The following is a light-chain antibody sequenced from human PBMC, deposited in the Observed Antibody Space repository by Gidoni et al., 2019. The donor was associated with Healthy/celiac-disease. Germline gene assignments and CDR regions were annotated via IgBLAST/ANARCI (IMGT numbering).Light chain of an antibody. CDR3: QQYYDTPLT. CDR2: CAS. J-gene: IGKJ4*01. V-gene: IGKV4-1*01. Sequence: IVMTQSPDSLAVSLGERATINCKSSQNVLYSSNNTNYLAWYQQKPGQPPELLIYCASTRESGVPDRFSGSGSGTDFTLTFSGLQAEDVAVYYCQQYYDTPLTFGGGTKVEVK. CDR1: QNVLYSSNNTNY.